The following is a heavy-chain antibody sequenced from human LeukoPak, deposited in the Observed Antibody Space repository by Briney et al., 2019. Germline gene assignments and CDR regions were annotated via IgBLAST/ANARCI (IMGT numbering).Heavy chain of an antibody. J-gene: IGHJ4*02. CDR3: AREAFTSFDY. Sequence: GGSLRLSCAASGFTFSPYWMHWVRHAPGKGLVWVSRINSDGSSTNYADSVKGRFTISRDNAKNTLYLQMNSLRVEDTAVYYCAREAFTSFDYWGQGTLVTVSS. V-gene: IGHV3-74*01. CDR1: GFTFSPYW. CDR2: INSDGSST.